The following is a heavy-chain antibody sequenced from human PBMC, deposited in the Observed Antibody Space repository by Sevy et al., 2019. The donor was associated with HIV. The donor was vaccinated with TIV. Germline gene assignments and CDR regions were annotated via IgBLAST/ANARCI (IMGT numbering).Heavy chain of an antibody. Sequence: GGSLRLSCVASGFIFSSYVMTWVRQAPGKGLEWVSTISGHGGSTYYADSVKGRFIISRDNSRNTLYLEMNSLRVEDTAVYYCEAIATAGRDYWGQGTLVTVSS. CDR2: ISGHGGST. CDR3: EAIATAGRDY. V-gene: IGHV3-23*01. CDR1: GFIFSSYV. J-gene: IGHJ4*02. D-gene: IGHD6-13*01.